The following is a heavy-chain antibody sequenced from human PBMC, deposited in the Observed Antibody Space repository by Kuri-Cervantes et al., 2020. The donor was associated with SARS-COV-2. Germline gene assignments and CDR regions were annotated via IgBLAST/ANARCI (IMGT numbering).Heavy chain of an antibody. D-gene: IGHD7-27*01. V-gene: IGHV3-13*01. CDR2: IGTSGDT. CDR1: GFHFNRTD. Sequence: GESLKISCAASGFHFNRTDLHWGRQGTGKGLEWVAAIGTSGDTYFPGTVKGRFTISRENAKHYLYLQMNSLRAEDTAVYLCARATSSWEAGDAFDIWGQGTMVTVSS. J-gene: IGHJ3*02. CDR3: ARATSSWEAGDAFDI.